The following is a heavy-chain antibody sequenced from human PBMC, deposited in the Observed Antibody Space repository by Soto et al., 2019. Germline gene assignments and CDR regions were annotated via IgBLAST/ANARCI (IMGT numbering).Heavy chain of an antibody. CDR2: IYSGGST. CDR1: GFTVSNNY. D-gene: IGHD6-13*01. V-gene: IGHV3-53*02. J-gene: IGHJ4*02. CDR3: ATYSSLDY. Sequence: EVQLVETGGGLIQPGGSLRLSCAASGFTVSNNYMSWVRQAPGKGLEWVSLIYSGGSTYYAESLKVRFTISRDNSKNTLYLQMNSLRAEDTAVYYCATYSSLDYWGQGXLVTVSS.